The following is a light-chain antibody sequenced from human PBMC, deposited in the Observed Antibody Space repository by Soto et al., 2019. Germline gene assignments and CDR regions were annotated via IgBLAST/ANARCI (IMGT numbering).Light chain of an antibody. Sequence: IVLTQSPGTLSLSPGERATLSCRASPSVSSSYLAWYQQNPGQAPRLLIYGASSRATGIPDRFSGSGPGSDFTLTISRLEPEEFAVYYCQQYGSSPWTFGQRTKVEIK. CDR2: GAS. J-gene: IGKJ1*01. CDR3: QQYGSSPWT. V-gene: IGKV3-20*01. CDR1: PSVSSSY.